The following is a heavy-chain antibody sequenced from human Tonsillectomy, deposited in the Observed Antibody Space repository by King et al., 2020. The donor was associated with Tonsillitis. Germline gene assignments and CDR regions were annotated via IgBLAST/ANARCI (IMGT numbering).Heavy chain of an antibody. CDR3: ARPAVAGTKYFQH. D-gene: IGHD6-19*01. CDR1: GFTFSSYE. CDR2: INSGGSTI. V-gene: IGHV3-48*03. Sequence: VQLVESGGGLVQPGGSLRLSCAASGFTFSSYEMNWVRQAPGKGLEWVSYINSGGSTIFYADSVKGRFTISRDNAKNSLYLQMNSLGGEDTAVYYCARPAVAGTKYFQHWGQGTLVIVSS. J-gene: IGHJ1*01.